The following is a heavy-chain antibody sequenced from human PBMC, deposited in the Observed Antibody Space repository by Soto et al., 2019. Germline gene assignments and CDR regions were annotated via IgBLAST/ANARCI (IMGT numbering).Heavy chain of an antibody. V-gene: IGHV3-53*01. CDR3: ARGPNYYDSSGYPRGVYYFDY. Sequence: GGSLRLSCAASGFTVSSNYMSWVRQAPGKGLEWVSVIYSGGSTYYADSVKGRSTISRDNSKNTLYLQMNSLRAEDTAVYYCARGPNYYDSSGYPRGVYYFDYWGQGTLVTVSS. J-gene: IGHJ4*02. CDR1: GFTVSSNY. D-gene: IGHD3-22*01. CDR2: IYSGGST.